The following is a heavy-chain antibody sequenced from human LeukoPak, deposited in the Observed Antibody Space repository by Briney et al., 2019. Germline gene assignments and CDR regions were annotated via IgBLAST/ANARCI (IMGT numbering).Heavy chain of an antibody. V-gene: IGHV4-34*01. Sequence: PSETLSLTCAVYGASFSGYYWSWIRQPPGKGLEWIGEINHSGSTNYNPSLKSRVTISVDTSKNQFSLKLTSVTAADTAVYYCARGGPQDGYGGNIDFDYWGQGTLVTVSS. J-gene: IGHJ4*02. D-gene: IGHD4-23*01. CDR3: ARGGPQDGYGGNIDFDY. CDR1: GASFSGYY. CDR2: INHSGST.